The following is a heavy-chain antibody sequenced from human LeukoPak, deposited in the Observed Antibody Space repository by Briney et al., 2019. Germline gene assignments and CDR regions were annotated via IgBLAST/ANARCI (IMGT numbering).Heavy chain of an antibody. CDR3: TRPEEGADY. CDR1: GFTFSGSA. CDR2: IRSKANSYAT. V-gene: IGHV3-73*01. J-gene: IGHJ4*02. D-gene: IGHD3-16*01. Sequence: PGGSLRLSCAPSGFTFSGSAMHWVRQASGKGLKWVGRIRSKANSYATAYAASVKGRFTISRDDSKNTAYLQMNSLKTEDTAVYYCTRPEEGADYWGQGTLVTVSS.